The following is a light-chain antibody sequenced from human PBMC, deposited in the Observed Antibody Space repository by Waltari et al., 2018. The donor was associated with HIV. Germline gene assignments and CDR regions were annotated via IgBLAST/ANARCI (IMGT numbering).Light chain of an antibody. V-gene: IGKV1-12*01. J-gene: IGKJ5*01. Sequence: VTITCRVSQPISRWLAWYQHKPGEGPKLLVYAASTLHSGVPSRFTGSGSGTNFSLTINSLQPEDFATYYCQQADSFPITFGQGTRLDTK. CDR3: QQADSFPIT. CDR1: QPISRW. CDR2: AAS.